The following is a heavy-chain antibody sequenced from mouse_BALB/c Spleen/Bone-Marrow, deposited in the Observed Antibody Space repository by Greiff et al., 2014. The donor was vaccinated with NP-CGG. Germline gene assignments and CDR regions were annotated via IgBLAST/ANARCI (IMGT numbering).Heavy chain of an antibody. J-gene: IGHJ4*01. Sequence: VQLQQSGAELVRPGSSVKISCKAPGYAFSSYWMNWAKQRPGQGLEWIGQIYPGDGDTNYNGKFKGKATLTADKSSSTAYMQLSSLTSEDSAVYFCARGVPMDYWGQGTSVTVSS. V-gene: IGHV1-80*01. CDR2: IYPGDGDT. CDR3: ARGVPMDY. CDR1: GYAFSSYW.